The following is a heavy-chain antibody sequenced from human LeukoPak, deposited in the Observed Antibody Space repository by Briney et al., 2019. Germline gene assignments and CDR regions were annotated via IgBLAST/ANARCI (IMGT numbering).Heavy chain of an antibody. CDR3: ASPLIAHRRFGELGFWVDY. V-gene: IGHV4-30-2*01. J-gene: IGHJ4*02. D-gene: IGHD3-10*01. CDR2: IYHSGST. CDR1: GGSISSGGYY. Sequence: PSETLSLTCTVSGGSISSGGYYWSWIRQPPGKGLEWIGYIYHSGSTYYNPSLKSRVTISVDRSKNQFSLKLSSVTAADTAVYYCASPLIAHRRFGELGFWVDYWGQGTLVTVSS.